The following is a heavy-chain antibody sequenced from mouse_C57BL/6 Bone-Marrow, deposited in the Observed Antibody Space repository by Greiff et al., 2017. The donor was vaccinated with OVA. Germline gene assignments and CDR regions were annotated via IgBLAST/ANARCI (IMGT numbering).Heavy chain of an antibody. CDR1: GFNIKDDY. CDR3: ATYRY. V-gene: IGHV14-4*01. CDR2: IDPENGDT. Sequence: VQLQQSGAELVRPGASVKLSCTASGFNIKDDYMHWVKERPEQGLEWIGWIDPENGDTDYASKFQGKATITADTSSKTVYLHLSSLTSEDTAVYYCATYRYWGQGNTLTVSS. J-gene: IGHJ2*01.